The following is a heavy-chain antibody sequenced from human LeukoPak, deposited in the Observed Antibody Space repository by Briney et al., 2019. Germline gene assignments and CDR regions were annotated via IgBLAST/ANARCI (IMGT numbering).Heavy chain of an antibody. J-gene: IGHJ4*02. CDR1: GYTFTSYG. V-gene: IGHV1-18*01. CDR3: ASKEIGGYGDYPKQPFDY. Sequence: ASVKVSCKASGYTFTSYGISWVRQAPGQGLEWMVCISAYNGNTNYAQKLQGRVTMTTDTSTSTAYMELRSLRSDDTAVYYCASKEIGGYGDYPKQPFDYWGQGTLVTVSS. D-gene: IGHD4-17*01. CDR2: ISAYNGNT.